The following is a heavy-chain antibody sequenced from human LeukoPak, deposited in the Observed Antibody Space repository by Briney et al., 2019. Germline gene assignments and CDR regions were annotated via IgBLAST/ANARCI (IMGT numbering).Heavy chain of an antibody. Sequence: GRSLRLSCAASGFTFSSYAMHWVRQAPGKGLEWVAVISYDGSNKYYADSVKGRFTISRDNSKNTLYLQMNSLRAEDTAVYYCARDNERSVWLTPLGYWGQGTLVTVSS. J-gene: IGHJ4*02. V-gene: IGHV3-30-3*01. CDR3: ARDNERSVWLTPLGY. CDR2: ISYDGSNK. CDR1: GFTFSSYA. D-gene: IGHD6-19*01.